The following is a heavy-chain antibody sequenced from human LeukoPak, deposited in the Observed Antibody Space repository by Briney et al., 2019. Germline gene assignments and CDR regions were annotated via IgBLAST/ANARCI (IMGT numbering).Heavy chain of an antibody. CDR3: ARASGSSSGGWVYYYYMDV. CDR1: GFTFSSYT. J-gene: IGHJ6*03. V-gene: IGHV3-48*01. CDR2: ISSSSNTI. Sequence: GGSLRLSCAASGFTFSSYTMKWARQAPGKGLEWVSYISSSSNTIYYADSVKGRFTISRDNAKNSLYLQMNSLRADDTAVYYCARASGSSSGGWVYYYYMDVWGKGTTVTVSS. D-gene: IGHD6-6*01.